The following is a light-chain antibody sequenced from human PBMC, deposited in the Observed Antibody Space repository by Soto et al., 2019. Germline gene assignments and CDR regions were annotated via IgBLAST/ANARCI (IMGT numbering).Light chain of an antibody. CDR3: GSWDSSMSAYV. CDR2: GDN. J-gene: IGLJ1*01. Sequence: QSVLTQPPSVSAAPGQKVTISCSGSSSNIGGNSVSWYQQLPGTAPKLLIYGDNKRPSGIPDRFSGSKSGTSAALGITGFQTGDEADYYCGSWDSSMSAYVFGTGTKVTVL. V-gene: IGLV1-51*01. CDR1: SSNIGGNS.